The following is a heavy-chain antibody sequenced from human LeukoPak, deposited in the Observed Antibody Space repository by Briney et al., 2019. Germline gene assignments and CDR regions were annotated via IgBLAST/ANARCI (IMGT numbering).Heavy chain of an antibody. CDR2: IYTSGST. D-gene: IGHD3-22*01. CDR1: GDSISSGFYY. CDR3: APDYYDRSGYYYNY. J-gene: IGHJ4*02. Sequence: SETLSLTCTVSGDSISSGFYYWSWIRQPAGKGLEWIGRIYTSGSTNYNPSLRSRITLSVDTSKSQFSLKMTSLTAADTAVYYCAPDYYDRSGYYYNYWGQGTPVTVSS. V-gene: IGHV4-61*02.